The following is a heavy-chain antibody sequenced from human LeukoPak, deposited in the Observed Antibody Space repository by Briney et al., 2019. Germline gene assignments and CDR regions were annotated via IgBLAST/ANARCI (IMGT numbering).Heavy chain of an antibody. J-gene: IGHJ4*02. Sequence: GASGNVSCKASGFTFTSSAVQWVRQARGQRLEWIGWIVVGSGNTNYAQKFQERVTITRDMSTSTAYMELSSLRSEDTAVYYCAAGGVIMVRGALDYWGQGTLVTVSS. CDR2: IVVGSGNT. CDR1: GFTFTSSA. CDR3: AAGGVIMVRGALDY. V-gene: IGHV1-58*01. D-gene: IGHD3-10*01.